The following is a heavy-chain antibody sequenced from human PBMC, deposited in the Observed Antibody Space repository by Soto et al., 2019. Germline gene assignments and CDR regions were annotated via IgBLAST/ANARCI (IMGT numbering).Heavy chain of an antibody. CDR3: ARQSSADCSGGTCYHASDV. D-gene: IGHD2-15*01. J-gene: IGHJ3*01. Sequence: PSETLSLTCTVSGDSVSSGCCYWGWIRQPPGKGLEWIGYVYYTGSTNHSPSLKSRVTISVDSSKNQFSLKLSSVTAADSAVYYCARQSSADCSGGTCYHASDVWGQGTMVTVSS. V-gene: IGHV4-61*01. CDR1: GDSVSSGCCY. CDR2: VYYTGST.